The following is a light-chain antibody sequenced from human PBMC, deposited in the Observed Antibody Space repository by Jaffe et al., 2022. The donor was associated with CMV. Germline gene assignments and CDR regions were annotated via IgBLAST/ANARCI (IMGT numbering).Light chain of an antibody. CDR3: YSTDSSGNHGV. V-gene: IGLV3-10*01. J-gene: IGLJ3*02. Sequence: SYEVTQPPSVSVSPGQTARITCSGDALPEKYAYWYQQKSGQAPVLVIYEDGRRPSGTPQRFSGSKSGTMATLTITGAHVEDEAEYFCYSTDSSGNHGVFGGGTKLTVL. CDR2: EDG. CDR1: ALPEKY.